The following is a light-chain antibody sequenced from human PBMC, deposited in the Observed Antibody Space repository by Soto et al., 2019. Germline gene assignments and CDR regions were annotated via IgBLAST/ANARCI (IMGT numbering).Light chain of an antibody. CDR3: QSYDSSLSGSIV. CDR2: GNS. CDR1: RSNIGAGYD. V-gene: IGLV1-40*01. J-gene: IGLJ2*01. Sequence: QSVLTQPPSVSGAPGQRVTISCTGSRSNIGAGYDVHWYPQLPGTAPKLLIYGNSNRPSGVPDRFSGSKSGTSASLAITGLQAEDEADYYCQSYDSSLSGSIVFGGGTQLTVL.